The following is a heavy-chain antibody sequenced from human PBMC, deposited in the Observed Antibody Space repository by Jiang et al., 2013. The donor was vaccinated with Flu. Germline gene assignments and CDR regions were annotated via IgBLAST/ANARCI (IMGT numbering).Heavy chain of an antibody. J-gene: IGHJ6*02. V-gene: IGHV7-4-1*02. CDR1: GYTFTSYA. CDR3: ARNLRITMVRGRYYYYGMDV. Sequence: QSGSELKKPGASVKVSCKASGYTFTSYAMNWVRQAPGQGLEWMGWINTNTGNPTYAQGFTGRFVFSLDTSVSTAYLQISSLKAEDTAVYYCARNLRITMVRGRYYYYGMDVWGQGTTVTVSS. CDR2: INTNTGNP. D-gene: IGHD3-10*01.